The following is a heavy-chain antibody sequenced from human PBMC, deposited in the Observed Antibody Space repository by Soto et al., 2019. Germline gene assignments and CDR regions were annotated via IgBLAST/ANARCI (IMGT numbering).Heavy chain of an antibody. J-gene: IGHJ4*02. V-gene: IGHV4-39*01. CDR2: IYYSGST. CDR3: AGYAVVAGTIDY. Sequence: QLQLQESGPGLVKPSETLSLTCTVSGGSISSSSYYWGWIRQPPGKGLEWIGSIYYSGSTYYNPSLKSRVTISVDTSKNQFSLKLSSVTAADTAVYYCAGYAVVAGTIDYWGQGTLVTVSS. CDR1: GGSISSSSYY. D-gene: IGHD2-15*01.